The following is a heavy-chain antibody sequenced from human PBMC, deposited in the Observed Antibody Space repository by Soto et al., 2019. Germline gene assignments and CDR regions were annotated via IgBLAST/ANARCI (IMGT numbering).Heavy chain of an antibody. J-gene: IGHJ4*02. CDR1: GFTFSDYH. CDR2: ISSSGSTI. CDR3: TRDPFGSSDF. D-gene: IGHD6-13*01. V-gene: IGHV3-11*01. Sequence: QVQLVESGGGLVKPGGSLRLSCGASGFTFSDYHISWIRQAPGKGLEWVSYISSSGSTIYYADSVKGRFTISRDNAKNSLQLQMNTPGVDDTAVCYRTRDPFGSSDFCGQGTLVTAS.